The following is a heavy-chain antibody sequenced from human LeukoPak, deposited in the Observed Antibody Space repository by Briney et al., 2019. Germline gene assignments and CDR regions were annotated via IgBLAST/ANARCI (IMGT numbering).Heavy chain of an antibody. Sequence: ASVKVSCKASGYTFTSYGISWVRQAPGQGLEWMGWISAYNGNTNYAQKLQGRVTMTTDTSTSTAYMELRSLRSDDTAVYYCARDIVTMVRGVTGQGFDPWGQGTLVTVSS. CDR1: GYTFTSYG. CDR2: ISAYNGNT. CDR3: ARDIVTMVRGVTGQGFDP. J-gene: IGHJ5*02. V-gene: IGHV1-18*01. D-gene: IGHD3-10*01.